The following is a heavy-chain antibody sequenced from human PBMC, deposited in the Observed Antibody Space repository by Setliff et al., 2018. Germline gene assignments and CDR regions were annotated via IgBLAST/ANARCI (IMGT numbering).Heavy chain of an antibody. J-gene: IGHJ3*01. V-gene: IGHV1-46*01. CDR3: VHNADFIGTFNT. CDR1: GYTLTKYY. Sequence: ASVKVFCKASGYTLTKYYMHWVRQAPGQGLEWMGIINPTGGLTRYAQKFQGRVTMTRDTSTSTVYLQMSSLKIEDTAVYYCVHNADFIGTFNTWGQGTMVTVSS. D-gene: IGHD2-8*01. CDR2: INPTGGLT.